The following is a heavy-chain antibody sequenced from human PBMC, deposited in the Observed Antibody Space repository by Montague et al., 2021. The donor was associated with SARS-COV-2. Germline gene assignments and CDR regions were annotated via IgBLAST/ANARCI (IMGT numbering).Heavy chain of an antibody. CDR2: IYYSGST. D-gene: IGHD3-3*01. Sequence: SETLSLTCTVSGGSISSYYWSWIRQPPGKGLEWIGYIYYSGSTNYNPSLESRVTISVDTSKNQFSLKLSSVTAADTAVYYCARDKPDYDFWPGYGMDVWGQGTTVTVSS. CDR1: GGSISSYY. V-gene: IGHV4-59*01. CDR3: ARDKPDYDFWPGYGMDV. J-gene: IGHJ6*02.